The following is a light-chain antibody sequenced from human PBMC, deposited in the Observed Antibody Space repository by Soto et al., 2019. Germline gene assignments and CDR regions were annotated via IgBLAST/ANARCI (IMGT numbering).Light chain of an antibody. V-gene: IGKV1-5*01. CDR1: QSISTW. J-gene: IGKJ1*01. CDR3: RQYNGNSGT. Sequence: DIQMTQSPSTLSASVGDTVTITCRASQSISTWLAWYQHKPGEAPRLLIFDASNVESGVPSRFSGSGSGTDFTLTISSLQPDDFAAYYFRQYNGNSGTFGQGTKV. CDR2: DAS.